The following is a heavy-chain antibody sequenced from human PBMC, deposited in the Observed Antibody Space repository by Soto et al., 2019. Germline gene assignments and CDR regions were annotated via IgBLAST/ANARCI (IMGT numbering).Heavy chain of an antibody. D-gene: IGHD2-21*02. Sequence: PGGSLRLSCAASGFNFNNFGMNWFRQTPGKRLEWVSSIRTSSSYIYYADSVKGRFTISRDNAKKSLYLEMSSLRVEDTAVYYCARDRAPFCGGDCGLVDVWGQGTSVTVSS. J-gene: IGHJ6*02. CDR1: GFNFNNFG. CDR3: ARDRAPFCGGDCGLVDV. V-gene: IGHV3-21*01. CDR2: IRTSSSYI.